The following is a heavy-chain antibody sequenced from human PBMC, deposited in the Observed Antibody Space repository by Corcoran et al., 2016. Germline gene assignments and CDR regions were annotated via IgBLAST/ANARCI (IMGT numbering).Heavy chain of an antibody. CDR3: ARGGVYGDYYRGWFDP. V-gene: IGHV4-31*03. CDR2: IYYSGST. J-gene: IGHJ5*02. CDR1: GGSISSGGYY. D-gene: IGHD4-17*01. Sequence: QVQLQESGPGLVKPSQTLSLTCTVSGGSISSGGYYWSWIRQHPGKGLEWIGYIYYSGSTYYNPSLKSRVTISVDTSKNQFSLKLSSVTAADTAVYYCARGGVYGDYYRGWFDPWGQGTLVTVSS.